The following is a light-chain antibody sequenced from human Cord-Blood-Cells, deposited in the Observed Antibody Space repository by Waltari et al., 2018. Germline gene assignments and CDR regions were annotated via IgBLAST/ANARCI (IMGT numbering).Light chain of an antibody. Sequence: EIVMTQSPATLSVSPGERATLSCRASHSVSSNLAWYQQKPGQAPRLLIYGASTRATGIPARVSGSGSGTEFTLTISSLQSEDFAVYYCQQYNNWPPFTFGPGTKVDIK. CDR2: GAS. J-gene: IGKJ3*01. CDR3: QQYNNWPPFT. V-gene: IGKV3-15*01. CDR1: HSVSSN.